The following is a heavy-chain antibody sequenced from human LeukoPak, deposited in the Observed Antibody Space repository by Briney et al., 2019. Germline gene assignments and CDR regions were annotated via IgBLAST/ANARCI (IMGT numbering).Heavy chain of an antibody. Sequence: GRSLRLSCSASGFTFSSYAMHWVRQAPGKGLEWVAVISYDGGYKYYADSVKGRFTISRDNSKNTLYLQMNSLRAEDTAVYYCAKALTLLRYFDWSPDDAFDIWGQGTMVTVSS. CDR1: GFTFSSYA. D-gene: IGHD3-9*01. CDR3: AKALTLLRYFDWSPDDAFDI. CDR2: ISYDGGYK. J-gene: IGHJ3*02. V-gene: IGHV3-30*04.